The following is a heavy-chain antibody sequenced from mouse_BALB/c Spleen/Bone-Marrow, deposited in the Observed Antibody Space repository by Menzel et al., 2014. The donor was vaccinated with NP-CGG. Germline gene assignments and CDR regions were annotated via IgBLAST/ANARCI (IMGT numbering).Heavy chain of an antibody. Sequence: VQLQQSRAELVKPGASVKLSCKASGYTFTSYYMYWVKQRPGQGLEWIGGINPSNGGTNFNEKFKSKATLTVDKSSSTAYMQLSSLTSEDSAVYYCTRDHYYYGSSYWYFDVWGAGTTVTVSS. CDR2: INPSNGGT. J-gene: IGHJ1*01. D-gene: IGHD1-1*01. CDR3: TRDHYYYGSSYWYFDV. V-gene: IGHV1S81*02. CDR1: GYTFTSYY.